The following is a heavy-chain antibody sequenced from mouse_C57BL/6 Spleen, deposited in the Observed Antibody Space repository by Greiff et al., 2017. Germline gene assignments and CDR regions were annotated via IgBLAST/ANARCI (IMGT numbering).Heavy chain of an antibody. D-gene: IGHD1-1*01. CDR1: GYTFTSYW. J-gene: IGHJ4*01. CDR2: INPSNGGT. V-gene: IGHV1-53*01. Sequence: QVQLQQPGTELVKPGASVKLSCQASGYTFTSYWMHWVKQRPGQGLEWIGNINPSNGGTNYNEKFKSKATLTVEKTSSTAYMQLSSLTSEDSAVYYCARAVVAGGYAMDYWGQGTSVTVSS. CDR3: ARAVVAGGYAMDY.